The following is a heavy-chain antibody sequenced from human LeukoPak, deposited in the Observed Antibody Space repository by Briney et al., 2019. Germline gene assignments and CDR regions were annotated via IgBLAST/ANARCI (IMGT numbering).Heavy chain of an antibody. CDR2: IKQDGSEK. V-gene: IGHV3-7*01. CDR3: AELGITMIGGV. J-gene: IGHJ6*04. D-gene: IGHD3-10*02. Sequence: GGSLRLSCAASGFTFSSYWMSWVRQAPGKGLEWVANIKQDGSEKYYVDSVKGRFTISRDNAKSSLYLQMNSLRAEDTAVYYCAELGITMIGGVWGKGTTVTISS. CDR1: GFTFSSYW.